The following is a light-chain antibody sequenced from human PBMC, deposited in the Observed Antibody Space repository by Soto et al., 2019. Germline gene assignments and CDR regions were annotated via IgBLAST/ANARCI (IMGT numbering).Light chain of an antibody. Sequence: EILLTQSPGTLSLSPGERATLSCRASQSVSSSYLAWYQQTPGQAPRLLIYGASSRDTGIPNRFSGSWSGTAFPLTISILDPEDFAVYYCQQYGSSPGTFGQGTKLEIK. V-gene: IGKV3-20*01. CDR1: QSVSSSY. CDR3: QQYGSSPGT. CDR2: GAS. J-gene: IGKJ2*02.